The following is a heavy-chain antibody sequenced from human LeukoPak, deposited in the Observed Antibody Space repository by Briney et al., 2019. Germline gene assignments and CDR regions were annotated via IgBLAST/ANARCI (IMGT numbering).Heavy chain of an antibody. CDR2: ISSSSSYI. D-gene: IGHD4-23*01. CDR3: ASDPTVASSY. J-gene: IGHJ4*02. Sequence: NPGGSLTLSCAAPGFTFSHYSMNWVRQAPGKGLEWVSSISSSSSYINYADSVKGRFTISRDNAKNSLYLQMNSLRAEDTAVYYCASDPTVASSYWGEGTPVTVSS. V-gene: IGHV3-21*01. CDR1: GFTFSHYS.